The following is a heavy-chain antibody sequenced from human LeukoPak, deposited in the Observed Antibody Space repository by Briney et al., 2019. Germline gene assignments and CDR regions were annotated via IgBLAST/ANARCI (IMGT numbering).Heavy chain of an antibody. Sequence: ASVKVSCKASGYTFTSYGISWVRQAPGQGLEWMGWISAYNGNTNYAQKLQGRVTMTTDTSTSTAYMELRSLRSDDTAVYYCARDSPYSGSSYRFDPWGQGTLVTVSS. CDR3: ARDSPYSGSSYRFDP. CDR1: GYTFTSYG. V-gene: IGHV1-18*01. CDR2: ISAYNGNT. J-gene: IGHJ5*02. D-gene: IGHD1-26*01.